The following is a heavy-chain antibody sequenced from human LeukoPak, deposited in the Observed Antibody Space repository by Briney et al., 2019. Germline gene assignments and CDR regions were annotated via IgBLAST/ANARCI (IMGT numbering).Heavy chain of an antibody. Sequence: PGGSLRLSCEISGFTLTTNAMGWVRQAPGKGLEWVSSLSTAGSTFYADSVRGRFTVSRDTSKNTVLLQVNSLRAEDTAVYYCAKRSEFAVAGKPPHFDYWGQGTLVTVSS. V-gene: IGHV3-23*01. CDR2: LSTAGST. D-gene: IGHD6-19*01. CDR1: GFTLTTNA. J-gene: IGHJ4*02. CDR3: AKRSEFAVAGKPPHFDY.